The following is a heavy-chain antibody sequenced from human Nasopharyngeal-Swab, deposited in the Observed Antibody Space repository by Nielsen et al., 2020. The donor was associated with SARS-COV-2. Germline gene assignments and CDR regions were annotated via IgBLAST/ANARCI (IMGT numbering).Heavy chain of an antibody. CDR3: AREVSKWLVREYYYGMDV. V-gene: IGHV4-4*02. Sequence: VRQAPGKGLEWIGEIYHSGSTNYNPSLKSRVTISVDKSKNQFSLKLSSVTAADTAVYYCAREVSKWLVREYYYGMDVWGQGTTVTVSS. CDR2: IYHSGST. D-gene: IGHD6-19*01. J-gene: IGHJ6*02.